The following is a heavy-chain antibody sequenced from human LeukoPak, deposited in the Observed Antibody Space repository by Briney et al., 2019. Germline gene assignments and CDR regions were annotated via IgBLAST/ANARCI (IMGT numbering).Heavy chain of an antibody. CDR3: ARLSMGSYYRFYYGMDV. Sequence: GESLKISCKGFGYSLTSYWIGWVGQIPGKGLEWMGIIYPGDSDTRYSPSFQAQVTISADKSISTAYLQWSSLKASDTAMYYCARLSMGSYYRFYYGMDVWGQGTTVTVSS. CDR2: IYPGDSDT. CDR1: GYSLTSYW. D-gene: IGHD1-26*01. V-gene: IGHV5-51*01. J-gene: IGHJ6*02.